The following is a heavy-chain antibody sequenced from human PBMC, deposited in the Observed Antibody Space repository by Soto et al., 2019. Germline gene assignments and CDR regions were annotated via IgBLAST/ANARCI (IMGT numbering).Heavy chain of an antibody. D-gene: IGHD4-4*01. V-gene: IGHV1-69*01. CDR1: GGTFSSYA. CDR3: ARGYGPDYSNFAYYYAMDV. CDR2: IIPIFGTA. J-gene: IGHJ6*02. Sequence: QVQLVQSGAEVKKPGSSVKVSCKASGGTFSSYAISWVRHAPGQGLEWMVGIIPIFGTANYAQKFQGRVTMTADDSASTADMELSSLRSEDTAVYYCARGYGPDYSNFAYYYAMDVWGQGTTVTVSS.